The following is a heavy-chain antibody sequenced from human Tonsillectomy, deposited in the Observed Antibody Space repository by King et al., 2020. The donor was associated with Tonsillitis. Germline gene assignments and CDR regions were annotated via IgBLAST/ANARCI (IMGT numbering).Heavy chain of an antibody. CDR1: GFTLSSYS. J-gene: IGHJ3*02. Sequence: VQLVESGGGLVKPGGSLRLSCAASGFTLSSYSLNWVRQAPGKGLEWVSSISSSSTYIYYADSLKGRFTISRDNAKNSLFLQMNSLRAEDTAVYYCAVGYSSNSQGGDAFDIGGQGTMVTVSS. V-gene: IGHV3-21*01. CDR2: ISSSSTYI. D-gene: IGHD6-13*01. CDR3: AVGYSSNSQGGDAFDI.